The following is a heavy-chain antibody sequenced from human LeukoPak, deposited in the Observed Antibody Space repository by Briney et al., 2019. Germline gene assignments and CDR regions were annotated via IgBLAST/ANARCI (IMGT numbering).Heavy chain of an antibody. D-gene: IGHD2-21*02. CDR3: AKVGNGRVTAIGIPDY. CDR1: GFTFSSYA. J-gene: IGHJ4*02. V-gene: IGHV3-23*01. CDR2: ISGSGGST. Sequence: GGSLRLSCAAAGFTFSSYAMSWVSQAPGKGLGWVSAISGSGGSTYYADSVKGRFTISRDNPKTTLYLQMNSLRAEDTAVYYCAKVGNGRVTAIGIPDYWGQGTLVTVSS.